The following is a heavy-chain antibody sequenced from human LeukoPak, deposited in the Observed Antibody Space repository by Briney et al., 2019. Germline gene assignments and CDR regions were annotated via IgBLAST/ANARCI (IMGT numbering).Heavy chain of an antibody. J-gene: IGHJ4*02. CDR2: ISGSGDNT. V-gene: IGHV3-23*01. CDR1: GFTFTNCA. CDR3: AKDLGGVVVGATSDFDY. Sequence: PGGSLRLSCAASGFTFTNCAMSWVRQAPGKGLEWVSLISGSGDNTYYADSVKGRFTISSDSSKNTVYLQMNSLRAEDTAMYYCAKDLGGVVVGATSDFDYWGQGTLVTVSS. D-gene: IGHD2-15*01.